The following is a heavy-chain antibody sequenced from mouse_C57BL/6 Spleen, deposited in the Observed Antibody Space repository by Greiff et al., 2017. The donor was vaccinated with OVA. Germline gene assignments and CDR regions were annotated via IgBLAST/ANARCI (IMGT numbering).Heavy chain of an antibody. D-gene: IGHD2-4*01. CDR2: ISYDGSN. CDR1: GYSITSGYY. J-gene: IGHJ3*01. V-gene: IGHV3-6*01. Sequence: EVKLVESGPGLVKPSQSLSLTCSVTGYSITSGYYWNWIRQFPGNKLEWMGYISYDGSNNYNPSLKNRISITRDTSKNQFFLKLNSVTTEDTATYYCARDDYDGGLAYWGQGTLVTVSA. CDR3: ARDDYDGGLAY.